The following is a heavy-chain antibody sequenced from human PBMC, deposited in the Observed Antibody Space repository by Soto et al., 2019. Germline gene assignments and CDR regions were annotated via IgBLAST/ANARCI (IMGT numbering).Heavy chain of an antibody. J-gene: IGHJ4*02. CDR3: ARVLVVAATPTQHFDY. D-gene: IGHD2-15*01. V-gene: IGHV3-48*01. CDR2: ISSSSSTI. CDR1: GLTFSSYS. Sequence: PGGSLRLSCAASGLTFSSYSMNWVRQAPGKGLEWVSYISSSSSTIYYADSVKGRFTISRDNAKNSLYLQMNSLRAEDTAVYYCARVLVVAATPTQHFDYWGQGTLVTVS.